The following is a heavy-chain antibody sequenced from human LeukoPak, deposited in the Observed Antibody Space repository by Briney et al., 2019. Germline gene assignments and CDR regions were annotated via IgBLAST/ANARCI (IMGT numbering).Heavy chain of an antibody. V-gene: IGHV4-34*01. CDR1: GGPFGGYY. CDR2: INHSGST. CDR3: ARKGYCSSTSCYGDAFDI. Sequence: SETLSLTGAVFGGPFGGYYWSGIRQPPGKGLDWIGEINHSGSTNYNPSLKSRVTISVDTSKNQFSLKLSSVTAADTAVYYCARKGYCSSTSCYGDAFDIWGQGTMVTVSS. J-gene: IGHJ3*02. D-gene: IGHD2-2*01.